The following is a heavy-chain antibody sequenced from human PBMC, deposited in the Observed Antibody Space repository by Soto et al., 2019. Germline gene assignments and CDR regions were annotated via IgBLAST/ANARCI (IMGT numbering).Heavy chain of an antibody. CDR1: GFTFTTYT. V-gene: IGHV3-23*01. CDR3: AKARCYATESYVPDS. Sequence: PGGSLRLSCAASGFTFTTYTMSWVRQAPGKGLEWVSAITGSGGRPSYADSVQGRFIISRDNAKSTLYLQMNSLRAEDTAIYYCAKARCYATESYVPDSWGQGTLVTVSS. D-gene: IGHD3-16*01. J-gene: IGHJ5*01. CDR2: ITGSGGRP.